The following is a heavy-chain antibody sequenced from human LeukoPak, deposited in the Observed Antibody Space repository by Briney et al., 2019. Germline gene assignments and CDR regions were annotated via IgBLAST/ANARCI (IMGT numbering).Heavy chain of an antibody. J-gene: IGHJ4*02. CDR1: GYTFTSYG. D-gene: IGHD3-16*01. CDR3: AKTRDTFFDY. V-gene: IGHV1-18*01. CDR2: ISANNGDT. Sequence: ASVTVSCKASGYTFTSYGISWVRQAPGQGLEWMGWISANNGDTDYAQKLQGRVTLTTDTSTSTAYMELRSLRSDDTAVYYCAKTRDTFFDYWGQGTLVTVSS.